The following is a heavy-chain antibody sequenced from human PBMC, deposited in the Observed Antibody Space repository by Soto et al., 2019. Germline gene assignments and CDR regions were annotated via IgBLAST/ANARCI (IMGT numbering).Heavy chain of an antibody. CDR3: ARRFYGMDV. CDR2: IYSGGSGGST. Sequence: GGSLRLSCAASGFTVSGNYMSWVRQAPGKGLEWVSVIYSGGSGGSTYYADSVKGRFTISRDNSKNTLYLQMNSLRAEDTAVYYCARRFYGMDVWGQGTTVTV. J-gene: IGHJ6*02. V-gene: IGHV3-53*01. CDR1: GFTVSGNY.